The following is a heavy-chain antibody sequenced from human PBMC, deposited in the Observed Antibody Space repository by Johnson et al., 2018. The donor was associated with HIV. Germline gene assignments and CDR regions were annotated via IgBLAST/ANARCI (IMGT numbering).Heavy chain of an antibody. Sequence: QVQLVESGGGLVQPGRSLRLSCAASGFTFSNYPMHWVRQAPGKGLEWVAVISFDGSNKYYADSVKGRFTISRDNSKNTLYLQMNILRAEDTAVYYCARLIVGAPGAFDIWGQGTMVTVSS. D-gene: IGHD1-26*01. J-gene: IGHJ3*02. CDR3: ARLIVGAPGAFDI. V-gene: IGHV3-30*14. CDR2: ISFDGSNK. CDR1: GFTFSNYP.